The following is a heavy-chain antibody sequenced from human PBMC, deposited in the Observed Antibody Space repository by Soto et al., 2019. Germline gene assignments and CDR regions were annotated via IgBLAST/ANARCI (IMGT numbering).Heavy chain of an antibody. CDR2: IKQDGSEK. CDR3: ARVLRYYYYDSSGYYSGYYFDY. Sequence: PGGSLRLSCAASGFTFSSYWMSWVRQAPGKGLEWVANIKQDGSEKYYVDPVKGRFTISRDNAKNSLYLQMNSLRAEDTAVYYCARVLRYYYYDSSGYYSGYYFDYWGQGTLVTVSS. V-gene: IGHV3-7*03. CDR1: GFTFSSYW. J-gene: IGHJ4*02. D-gene: IGHD3-22*01.